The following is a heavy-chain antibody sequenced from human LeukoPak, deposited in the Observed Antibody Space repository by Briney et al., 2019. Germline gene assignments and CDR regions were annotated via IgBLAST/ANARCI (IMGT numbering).Heavy chain of an antibody. D-gene: IGHD1-26*01. Sequence: PGGSLILSCGASGFTLISYCMGWVRQAPGNGLECVAAISGGGTTYYADSVQGRFTISRDISTNTLYLQMNSLSAEDTAIYYCAKGSPSLQSPDYWGQGTLVTVSS. CDR3: AKGSPSLQSPDY. J-gene: IGHJ4*02. V-gene: IGHV3-23*01. CDR2: ISGGGTT. CDR1: GFTLISYC.